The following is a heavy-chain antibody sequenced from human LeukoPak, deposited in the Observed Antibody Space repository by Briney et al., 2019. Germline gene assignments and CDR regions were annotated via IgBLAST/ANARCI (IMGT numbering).Heavy chain of an antibody. J-gene: IGHJ4*02. CDR1: GDSISSGDYY. CDR3: ARDGPLPSYYYDSSGAFDY. V-gene: IGHV4-38-2*02. D-gene: IGHD3-22*01. Sequence: SETLSLTCTVSGDSISSGDYYWGWIRQPPGKGLEWIGSIYHSGSTYYNPSLKSRVTISVDTSKNQFSLKLSSVTAADTAVYYCARDGPLPSYYYDSSGAFDYWGQGTLVTVSS. CDR2: IYHSGST.